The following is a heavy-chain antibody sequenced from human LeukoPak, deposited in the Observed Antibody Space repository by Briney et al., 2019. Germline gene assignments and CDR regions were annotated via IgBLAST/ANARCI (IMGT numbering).Heavy chain of an antibody. J-gene: IGHJ6*02. CDR2: ISGSGGTT. CDR3: AKVAGYQPYYGMDV. CDR1: GFSFSSYA. V-gene: IGHV3-23*01. Sequence: GGSLRLSCAASGFSFSSYATSWVRQAPGKGLEWVSAISGSGGTTYYADSVKGRFTISRDNSKNTLYLQMNSLRAEDTAEYYCAKVAGYQPYYGMDVWGQETTVTVSS. D-gene: IGHD2-2*01.